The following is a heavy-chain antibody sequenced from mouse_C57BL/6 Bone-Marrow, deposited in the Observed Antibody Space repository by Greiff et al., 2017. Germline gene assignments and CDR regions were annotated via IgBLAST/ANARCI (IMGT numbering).Heavy chain of an antibody. CDR3: ARNYGYDAFDY. CDR2: ISRGGSYT. Sequence: EVQLVEPGGDLVKPGGSLKLSCAASGFTFSSYGMSWVRQTPDKRLEWVATISRGGSYTYYPDSVKGRFTISRDNAKNTLYLQMSSLKSEDTAVYYCARNYGYDAFDYWGQGTTLTVSS. J-gene: IGHJ2*01. D-gene: IGHD2-2*01. V-gene: IGHV5-6*01. CDR1: GFTFSSYG.